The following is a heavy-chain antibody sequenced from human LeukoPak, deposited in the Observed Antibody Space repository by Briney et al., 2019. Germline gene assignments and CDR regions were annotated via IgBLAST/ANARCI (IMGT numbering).Heavy chain of an antibody. D-gene: IGHD1-14*01. CDR2: VSGSGSHT. J-gene: IGHJ3*02. CDR3: ARAGDHHHDSAGAFDI. CDR1: GFIFRTCA. Sequence: EGSLRLSCAASGFIFRTCAMSWVRQAPGKGLEWVSTVSGSGSHTNYTDSVKGRFTISRDNSKNTLYLQMNSLRAEDTAVYYCARAGDHHHDSAGAFDIWGQGTMVTVSS. V-gene: IGHV3-23*01.